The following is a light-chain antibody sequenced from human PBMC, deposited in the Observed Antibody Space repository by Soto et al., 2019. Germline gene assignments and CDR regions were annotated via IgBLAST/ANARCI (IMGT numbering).Light chain of an antibody. CDR1: SSDVGSYDL. Sequence: QSALTQPASVSGSPGQSITISCTGASSDVGSYDLVSWYQQHPGKAPKVVIYEDNKRPSGISDHFSGSKSGNTASLTISGLQAEDEADYYRCSYAGSSTLVFGGGTKVTVL. J-gene: IGLJ3*02. V-gene: IGLV2-23*01. CDR3: CSYAGSSTLV. CDR2: EDN.